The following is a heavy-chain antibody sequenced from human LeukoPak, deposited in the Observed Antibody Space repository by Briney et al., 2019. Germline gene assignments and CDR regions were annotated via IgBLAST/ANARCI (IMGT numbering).Heavy chain of an antibody. Sequence: ASVKVSCKSSGYTFTNYGIGWVRQPPAQGLEWMGRISDYNDNTNYAQRLQGRVTITKDTSTSTAYVELQSLKSDDTAVYYCARDPGGGRNFDIWGQGTMVTVSS. CDR2: ISDYNDNT. D-gene: IGHD3-16*01. V-gene: IGHV1-18*01. CDR3: ARDPGGGRNFDI. J-gene: IGHJ3*02. CDR1: GYTFTNYG.